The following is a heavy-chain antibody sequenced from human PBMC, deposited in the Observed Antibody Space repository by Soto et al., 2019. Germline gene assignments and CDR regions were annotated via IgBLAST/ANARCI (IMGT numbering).Heavy chain of an antibody. D-gene: IGHD3-3*01. CDR1: GFTFGDYA. Sequence: TGGSLRLSCTASGFTFGDYAMSWVRQAPGKGLEWVGFIRSKAYGGTTEYAASVKGRFTISRDDSKSIAYLQMNSLKTEDTAVYYCTRDGAITIFGFGARLVYGMDVWGQGTTVTVSS. CDR3: TRDGAITIFGFGARLVYGMDV. CDR2: IRSKAYGGTT. V-gene: IGHV3-49*04. J-gene: IGHJ6*02.